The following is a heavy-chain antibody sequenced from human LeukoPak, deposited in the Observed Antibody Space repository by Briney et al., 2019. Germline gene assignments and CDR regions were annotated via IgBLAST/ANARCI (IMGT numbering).Heavy chain of an antibody. CDR1: GFTFSTYA. V-gene: IGHV3-23*01. Sequence: GGSLRLSCAASGFTFSTYAMSWVRQAPGKGLEWVSAISGSGGSTYYADSVKGRFTISRDNSKNTLYLQMNSLRVEDTAVYYCARHLSGVSGYTYGRGIDYWGQGTLVTVSS. CDR3: ARHLSGVSGYTYGRGIDY. J-gene: IGHJ4*02. CDR2: ISGSGGST. D-gene: IGHD5-18*01.